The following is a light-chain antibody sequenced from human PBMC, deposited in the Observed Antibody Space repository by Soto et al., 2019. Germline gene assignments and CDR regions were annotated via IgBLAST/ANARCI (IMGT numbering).Light chain of an antibody. V-gene: IGLV2-8*01. Sequence: QSALTQPPSAYGSPGQSVTISCTGTSGDVGGYNFVSWYQQLPGKAPKLLIYGVNKRPSGVPDRFSGSKSGNAASLSVSGLQAEDEADDYGLSYAGSNNFAVFGVGTKVTVL. J-gene: IGLJ2*01. CDR2: GVN. CDR1: SGDVGGYNF. CDR3: LSYAGSNNFAV.